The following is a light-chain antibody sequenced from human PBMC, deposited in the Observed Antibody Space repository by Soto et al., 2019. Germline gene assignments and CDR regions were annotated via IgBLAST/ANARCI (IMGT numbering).Light chain of an antibody. V-gene: IGLV2-14*03. Sequence: QSALTQPASVSGSPGQSVTISCTGTSSDIGAYNYVSWYQNQPGKGPKLIIYDLTHRPSGVSTRFSGSKSGNTASLTISGLQTEDEADYYCSSFTITSIRGVFGGGTQRTVL. J-gene: IGLJ2*01. CDR1: SSDIGAYNY. CDR2: DLT. CDR3: SSFTITSIRGV.